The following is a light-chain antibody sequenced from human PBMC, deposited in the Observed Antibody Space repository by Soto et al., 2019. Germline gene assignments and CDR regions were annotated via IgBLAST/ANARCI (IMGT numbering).Light chain of an antibody. V-gene: IGKV3-15*01. CDR1: QSVSTY. J-gene: IGKJ5*01. CDR3: QQYNNWPPIN. CDR2: DTS. Sequence: EIVMTQSPATLSVSPWEIATISCRASQSVSTYLAWYQQRPGQAPRLLIYDTSTRATGIPARFSGSGSGTEFTLTIRSLQSEDFAVYYCQQYNNWPPINCGQGKRRAIK.